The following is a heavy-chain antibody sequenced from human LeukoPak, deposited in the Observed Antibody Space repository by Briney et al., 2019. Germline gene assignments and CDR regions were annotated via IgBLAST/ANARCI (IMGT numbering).Heavy chain of an antibody. D-gene: IGHD3-22*01. V-gene: IGHV5-51*01. CDR2: IYPGDSET. Sequence: GESLKTSCKGSGYSFTSYWIGWVRQMPGKGLEWMGIIYPGDSETRYSPSFQGQVTISADKSISTAYLQWSSLKASDAAMYYCARLYDSSGYYQPLDYWGQGTLVTVSS. J-gene: IGHJ4*02. CDR3: ARLYDSSGYYQPLDY. CDR1: GYSFTSYW.